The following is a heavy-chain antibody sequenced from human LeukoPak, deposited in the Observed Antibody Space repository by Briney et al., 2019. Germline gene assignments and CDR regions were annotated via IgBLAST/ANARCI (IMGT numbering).Heavy chain of an antibody. CDR1: GDSISNSHW. Sequence: SGTLSLTCAVSGDSISNSHWWSWVRQPPRKGLEWIGEIYHGGSTNFNPSLESRVTISVDRSNNQFYLRLTSVTAADTAVYYCARGEEHGSGTVHFDYWGQGTLVTVSS. CDR3: ARGEEHGSGTVHFDY. CDR2: IYHGGST. J-gene: IGHJ4*02. D-gene: IGHD3-10*01. V-gene: IGHV4-4*02.